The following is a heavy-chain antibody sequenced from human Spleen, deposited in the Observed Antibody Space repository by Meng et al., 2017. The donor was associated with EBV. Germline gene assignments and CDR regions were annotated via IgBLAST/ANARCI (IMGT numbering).Heavy chain of an antibody. CDR1: GFSFSAYW. V-gene: IGHV3-74*01. D-gene: IGHD1-26*01. CDR3: SRDLMGPDDW. J-gene: IGHJ4*02. CDR2: ITPDGGRT. Sequence: EVQVVGSGGTLVQPGGSLRLACATSGFSFSAYWMHWVRQVPGKGLQWVSRITPDGGRTDYADSVQGRFTISRDNAAKTLYLQMKSLRPEDTAVYYCSRDLMGPDDWWGQGTLVTVSS.